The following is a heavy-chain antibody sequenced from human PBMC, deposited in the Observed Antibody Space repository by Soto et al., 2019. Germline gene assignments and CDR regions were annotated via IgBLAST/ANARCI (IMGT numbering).Heavy chain of an antibody. J-gene: IGHJ4*02. V-gene: IGHV1-69*05. CDR2: IIPIFGTA. D-gene: IGHD1-26*01. Sequence: SVKVSCKASGGTFSSYAISWVRQAPGQGLEWMGGIIPIFGTANYAQKFQGWVTMTRDTSISTAYLDLSRLTSDDTAVFFCARSSGRFSDFDHWGQGTLVTVSS. CDR3: ARSSGRFSDFDH. CDR1: GGTFSSYA.